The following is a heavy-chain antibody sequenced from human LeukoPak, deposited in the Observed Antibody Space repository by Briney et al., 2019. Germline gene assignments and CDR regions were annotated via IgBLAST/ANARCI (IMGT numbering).Heavy chain of an antibody. J-gene: IGHJ6*02. CDR3: ARHRTYYYDSSDPRDGMDV. CDR2: IYPGDSDT. Sequence: GESLKISCKGSGYSFTSYWIGWVRQMPGKGLEWMGIIYPGDSDTRYSPSFQGQVTISADKSISTAYLQWSSLKASDTAMYYCARHRTYYYDSSDPRDGMDVWGQGTTVTVSS. D-gene: IGHD3-22*01. CDR1: GYSFTSYW. V-gene: IGHV5-51*01.